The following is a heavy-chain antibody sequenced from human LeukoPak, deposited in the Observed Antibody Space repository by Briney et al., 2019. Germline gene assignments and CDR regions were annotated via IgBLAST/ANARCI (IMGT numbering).Heavy chain of an antibody. J-gene: IGHJ4*02. Sequence: GASVKVSCKASGYTFTGYYMHWVRQAPGQGLEWMGWINPNSGGTNYAQKFQGRVTMTRDTSISTAYMELSRLRSDDTAVYYCAREGAVYYDSSGYFDYWGQGTLVTVSS. V-gene: IGHV1-2*02. CDR2: INPNSGGT. CDR3: AREGAVYYDSSGYFDY. D-gene: IGHD3-22*01. CDR1: GYTFTGYY.